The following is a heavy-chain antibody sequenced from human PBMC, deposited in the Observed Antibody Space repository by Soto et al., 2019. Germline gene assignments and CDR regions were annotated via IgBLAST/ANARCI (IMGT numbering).Heavy chain of an antibody. V-gene: IGHV3-48*01. CDR3: ARDRSYSPLDY. D-gene: IGHD1-26*01. Sequence: GGSLRLSCAASGFTFSSYSMNWVRQAPGKGLEWVSYISSSSSTIYYADSVKGRFTISRDNAKNSLYLQMNSLRAEDTAVYYCARDRSYSPLDYWGQGTLVTVSS. CDR2: ISSSSSTI. J-gene: IGHJ4*02. CDR1: GFTFSSYS.